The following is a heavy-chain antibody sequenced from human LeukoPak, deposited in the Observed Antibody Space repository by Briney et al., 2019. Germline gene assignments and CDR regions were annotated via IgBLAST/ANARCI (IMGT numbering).Heavy chain of an antibody. CDR3: ARDPATVTGTTEGPDY. V-gene: IGHV3-33*01. Sequence: GGSLRLSCAASGFTFSTYNMHWVRQAPGKGLEWVALIWSDGSYKHYADSVMGRFTISRDNSKNTLYLQMNSLRAEDTAVYYCARDPATVTGTTEGPDYWGQGTLVTVSS. J-gene: IGHJ4*02. CDR1: GFTFSTYN. D-gene: IGHD1-20*01. CDR2: IWSDGSYK.